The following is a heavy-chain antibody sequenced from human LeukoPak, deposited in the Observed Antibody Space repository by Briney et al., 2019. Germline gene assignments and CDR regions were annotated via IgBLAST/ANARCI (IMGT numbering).Heavy chain of an antibody. Sequence: GRSLRLSCAASGFSFEDYAMHWVRQPPGKGLEWVSGVSWNSGNVGYADSVKGRFTISRNNAKNFLYLQMSSLRAEDTALYYCAKAVYGDFQSTVDYWGRGTLVTVSS. V-gene: IGHV3-9*01. D-gene: IGHD4-17*01. CDR1: GFSFEDYA. J-gene: IGHJ4*02. CDR3: AKAVYGDFQSTVDY. CDR2: VSWNSGNV.